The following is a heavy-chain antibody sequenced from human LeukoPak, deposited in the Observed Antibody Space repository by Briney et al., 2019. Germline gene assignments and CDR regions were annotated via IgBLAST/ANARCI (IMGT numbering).Heavy chain of an antibody. J-gene: IGHJ4*02. CDR1: GFTFSTYA. D-gene: IGHD3-22*01. CDR3: AKDISSGYCTLFYY. CDR2: ISGSGGST. V-gene: IGHV3-23*01. Sequence: PGGSLRLSCAASGFTFSTYAMSWVRQAPGKGLEYVATISGSGGSTYYADSVKGRFTISRDNSKNTLYLQMNSLRVEDTAVFYCAKDISSGYCTLFYYWGQGTLVTVSS.